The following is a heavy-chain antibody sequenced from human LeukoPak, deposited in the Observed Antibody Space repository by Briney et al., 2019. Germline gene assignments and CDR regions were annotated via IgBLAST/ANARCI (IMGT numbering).Heavy chain of an antibody. CDR1: GFTFDDYA. J-gene: IGHJ6*03. Sequence: GRSLRLSCAASGFTFDDYAMHWVRQAPGKGLEWVSGISWNSGSIGYADSVKGRFTISRDNAKNSLYLQMNSLTAEDTALYYCAKEMYSSSSDYYYYYMDVWGKGTTVTVSS. V-gene: IGHV3-9*01. CDR2: ISWNSGSI. D-gene: IGHD6-6*01. CDR3: AKEMYSSSSDYYYYYMDV.